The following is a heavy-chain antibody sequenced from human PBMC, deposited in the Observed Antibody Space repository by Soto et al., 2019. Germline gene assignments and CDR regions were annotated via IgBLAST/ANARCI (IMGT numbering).Heavy chain of an antibody. D-gene: IGHD5-12*01. V-gene: IGHV1-18*01. CDR3: ARDGVGGSGYVVFDY. Sequence: ASVKVSCKASGYTFTSYGISWVRQAPGQGLEWMGWISAYNGNTNYAQKLQGRVTMTTDTSTSTAYMELRSLRSDDTVVYYCARDGVGGSGYVVFDYWGQGTLVTVSS. CDR1: GYTFTSYG. J-gene: IGHJ4*02. CDR2: ISAYNGNT.